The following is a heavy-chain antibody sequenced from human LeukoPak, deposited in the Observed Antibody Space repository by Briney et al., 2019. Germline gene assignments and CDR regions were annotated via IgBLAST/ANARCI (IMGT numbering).Heavy chain of an antibody. J-gene: IGHJ5*02. CDR1: GGSFSGYY. Sequence: SETLSLTCAVYGGSFSGYYWSWIRQPPGKGLEWIGEINHSGSTNYNPSLKSRVTISVDTSKNQFSLKLSSVTAADTAVYYCARLGYCGGGSCYSLSSWGQGTLVTVSS. V-gene: IGHV4-34*01. CDR2: INHSGST. D-gene: IGHD2-15*01. CDR3: ARLGYCGGGSCYSLSS.